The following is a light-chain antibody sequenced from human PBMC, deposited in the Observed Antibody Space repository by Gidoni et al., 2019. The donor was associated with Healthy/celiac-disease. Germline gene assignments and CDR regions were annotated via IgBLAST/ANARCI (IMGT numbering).Light chain of an antibody. J-gene: IGKJ1*01. CDR2: AAS. CDR3: QQYYSYPPLT. Sequence: AIRMTQSPSSFSASTGDRVTITCRASQGISSYLAWYQQKPGKAPKLLIYAASTLQSGVPSRFSGSGSGTDFTLTISCLQSEDFATYYCQQYYSYPPLTFXQXTKVEIK. V-gene: IGKV1-8*01. CDR1: QGISSY.